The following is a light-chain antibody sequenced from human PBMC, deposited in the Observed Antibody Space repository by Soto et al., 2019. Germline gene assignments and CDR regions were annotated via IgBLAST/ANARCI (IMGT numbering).Light chain of an antibody. J-gene: IGKJ1*01. CDR3: QQYNSYPRT. V-gene: IGKV1-5*01. CDR1: QSISTW. CDR2: NAS. Sequence: STLSPSIGDRVTITCRASQSISTWVAWYQQQPGKAPNLLIYNASNLQGGVPSRFSGSGSGREFSLTISSLHPDDFATYFCQQYNSYPRTFGQGTKVDIK.